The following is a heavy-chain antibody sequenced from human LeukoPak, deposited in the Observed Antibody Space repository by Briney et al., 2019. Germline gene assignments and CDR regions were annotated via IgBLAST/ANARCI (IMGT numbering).Heavy chain of an antibody. CDR2: IKQDGSEK. V-gene: IGHV3-7*01. J-gene: IGHJ4*02. Sequence: PGGSLRLSCVASGFTFHDYGMSWVRQAPGKGLEWVANIKQDGSEKYYVDSVKGRFTISRDNAKNSLYLQMNSLRAEDTAVYYCARVPDFWSGYCFDYWGQGTLVTVSS. D-gene: IGHD3-3*01. CDR3: ARVPDFWSGYCFDY. CDR1: GFTFHDYG.